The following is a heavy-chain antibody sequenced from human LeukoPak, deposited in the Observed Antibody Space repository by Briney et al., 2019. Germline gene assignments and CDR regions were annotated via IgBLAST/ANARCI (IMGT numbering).Heavy chain of an antibody. CDR2: INPNSGGT. CDR1: GYTFTGYY. V-gene: IGHV1-2*02. Sequence: ASVKVSSKASGYTFTGYYMHWVRQAPGQGLEWMGWINPNSGGTNYAQKFQGRVTMTRNTSISTAYMELSSLRSEDTAVYYCARGTPYYYDSSGTVDYWGQGTLVTVSS. CDR3: ARGTPYYYDSSGTVDY. J-gene: IGHJ4*02. D-gene: IGHD3-22*01.